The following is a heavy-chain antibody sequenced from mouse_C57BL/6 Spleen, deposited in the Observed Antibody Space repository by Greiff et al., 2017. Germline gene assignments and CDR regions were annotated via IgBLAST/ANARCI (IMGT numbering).Heavy chain of an antibody. V-gene: IGHV14-1*01. CDR2: IDPEDGDT. CDR1: GFNIKDYY. D-gene: IGHD2-1*01. Sequence: EVQLQQSGAELVRPGASVKLSCTASGFNIKDYYMHWVKQRPEQGLEWIGRIDPEDGDTEYAPKFQGKATMTADTSSNTAYLQLSSLTSEDTAVYYCTLIDYGNYVGFAYWGQGTLVTVSA. J-gene: IGHJ3*01. CDR3: TLIDYGNYVGFAY.